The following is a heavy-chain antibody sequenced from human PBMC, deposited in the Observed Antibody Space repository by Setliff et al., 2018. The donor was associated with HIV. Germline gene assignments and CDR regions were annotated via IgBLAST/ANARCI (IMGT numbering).Heavy chain of an antibody. V-gene: IGHV4-39*01. CDR2: IYYDGSA. J-gene: IGHJ6*02. D-gene: IGHD3-3*01. Sequence: LSLTCSVSGGSVSDSNVYWNWIRQSPGKGLEWIGNIYYDGSAYYNPSLKSRVAILIDTSTNQFSLKLSSVTASDTAVYYCARHVDGGLWNAYYYCGLDVWGQGTAVTVSS. CDR3: ARHVDGGLWNAYYYCGLDV. CDR1: GGSVSDSNVY.